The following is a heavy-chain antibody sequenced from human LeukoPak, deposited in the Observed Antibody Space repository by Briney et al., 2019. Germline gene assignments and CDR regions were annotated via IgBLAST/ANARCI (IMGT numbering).Heavy chain of an antibody. D-gene: IGHD5-18*01. CDR2: INHSGST. V-gene: IGHV4-34*01. CDR3: AAGGYSYGSPYYFDY. Sequence: PSETLSLTCAVYGGSFSGYYWSWIRQPPGKGLEWIREINHSGSTNYNPSLKSRVTISVDTSKNQFSLKLSSVTAADTAVYYCAAGGYSYGSPYYFDYWGQGTLVTVSS. J-gene: IGHJ4*02. CDR1: GGSFSGYY.